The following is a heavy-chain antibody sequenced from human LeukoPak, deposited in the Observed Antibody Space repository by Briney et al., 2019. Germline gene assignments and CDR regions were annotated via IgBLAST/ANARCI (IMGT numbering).Heavy chain of an antibody. D-gene: IGHD6-19*01. CDR1: GGSISSYY. Sequence: SETLSLTCTVSGGSISSYYWTWIRQPPAKGLEGIGYIYYNGSTNYNPSLKSRVTISVDPSKNQFSLKLNSVTAADTAVYYCARQSRGIAVAGLDYWGQGILVTVSS. CDR3: ARQSRGIAVAGLDY. CDR2: IYYNGST. V-gene: IGHV4-59*08. J-gene: IGHJ4*02.